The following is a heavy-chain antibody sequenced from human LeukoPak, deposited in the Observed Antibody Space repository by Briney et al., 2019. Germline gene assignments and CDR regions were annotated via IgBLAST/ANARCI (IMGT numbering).Heavy chain of an antibody. Sequence: GESLKITCNGSGYXFTSYWIGWVRQMPGKGLEWMGIIYPGDSDTRYSPSFQGQVTISADKSISTAYLQWSSLKASDTAMYYCARLIGELSDAFDIWGQGTMVTVSS. J-gene: IGHJ3*02. CDR2: IYPGDSDT. CDR1: GYXFTSYW. V-gene: IGHV5-51*01. CDR3: ARLIGELSDAFDI. D-gene: IGHD1-26*01.